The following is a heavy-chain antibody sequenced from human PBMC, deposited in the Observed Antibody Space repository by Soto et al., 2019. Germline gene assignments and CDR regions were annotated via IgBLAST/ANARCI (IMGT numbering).Heavy chain of an antibody. CDR2: MNPNSGNT. D-gene: IGHD5-18*01. CDR1: GYTFTSYD. J-gene: IGHJ5*02. Sequence: QVQLVQSGAEVKKPGASVKVSCKASGYTFTSYDINWVRQATGQGLEWMGWMNPNSGNTAYAQKFQGRVTMTRHTSISTAYMELSSLRPEDPAVYYCARGTAVVHLAGFDPWGQGTLVTVSS. V-gene: IGHV1-8*01. CDR3: ARGTAVVHLAGFDP.